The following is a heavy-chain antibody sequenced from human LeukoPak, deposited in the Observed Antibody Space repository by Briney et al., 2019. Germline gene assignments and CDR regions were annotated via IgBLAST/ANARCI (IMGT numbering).Heavy chain of an antibody. J-gene: IGHJ4*02. CDR2: ISWNSGSI. D-gene: IGHD2-15*01. CDR1: GFTFSSYW. Sequence: GGSLRLSCAASGFTFSSYWMHWVRQAPGKGLEWVSGISWNSGSIGYADSVKGRFTISRDNAKNMLYLQMNSLRAEDTAVYYCARGGLFKYFFDYWGQGTPVTVSS. V-gene: IGHV3-74*01. CDR3: ARGGLFKYFFDY.